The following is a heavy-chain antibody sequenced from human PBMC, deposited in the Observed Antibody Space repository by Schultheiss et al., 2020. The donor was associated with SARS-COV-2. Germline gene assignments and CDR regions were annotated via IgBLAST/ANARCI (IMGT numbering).Heavy chain of an antibody. V-gene: IGHV4-39*01. J-gene: IGHJ4*02. CDR3: ARTSSSWSHYFDY. D-gene: IGHD6-13*01. CDR2: IYYSGST. Sequence: SETLSLTCTVSGGSISSYYWGWIRQPPGKGLEWIGSIYYSGSTYYNPSLKSRVTISVDTSKNQFSLKLSSVTAADTAVYYCARTSSSWSHYFDYWGQGTLVTVSS. CDR1: GGSISSYY.